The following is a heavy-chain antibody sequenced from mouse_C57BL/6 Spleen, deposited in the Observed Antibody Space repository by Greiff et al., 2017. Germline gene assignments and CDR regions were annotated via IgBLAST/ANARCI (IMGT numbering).Heavy chain of an antibody. D-gene: IGHD1-1*01. CDR1: GFTFSNYW. J-gene: IGHJ2*01. CDR3: TLSYYYGSSLDY. Sequence: DVKLQESGGGLVQPGGSMKLSCVASGFTFSNYWMNWVRQSPEKGLEWVAQIRLKSDNYATHYAESVKGRFTISRDDSKSSVYLQMNNLRAEDTGIYYCTLSYYYGSSLDYWGQGTTLTVSS. CDR2: IRLKSDNYAT. V-gene: IGHV6-3*01.